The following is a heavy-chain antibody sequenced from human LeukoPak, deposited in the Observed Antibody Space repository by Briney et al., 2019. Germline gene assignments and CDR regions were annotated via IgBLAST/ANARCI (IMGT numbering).Heavy chain of an antibody. Sequence: GGSLRPSCAASGFTVSSNYMSWVRQAPGKGLEWVSIIYSGGSTFYADSVKGRFTISRDNSKNTLYLQMNSLRAEDTAVYYCARGGSYLSVFDIGAKGKMVTVFS. V-gene: IGHV3-53*01. D-gene: IGHD1-26*01. CDR2: IYSGGST. CDR1: GFTVSSNY. CDR3: ARGGSYLSVFDI. J-gene: IGHJ3*02.